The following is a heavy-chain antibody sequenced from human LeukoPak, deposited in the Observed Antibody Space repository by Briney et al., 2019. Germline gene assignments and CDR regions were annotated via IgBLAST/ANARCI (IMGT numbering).Heavy chain of an antibody. CDR2: INGSGELP. Sequence: GGSLRLSCSASGLTLSSHPVSSVPQTPGKGVEWDPPINGSGELPKYAPSEKDRFTSSRDNHKNTLYLQTNSLRAEDTVLYYCAKIIRGSSDYSNYYEAGYFDYWGQGTLVTVSS. V-gene: IGHV3-23*01. CDR1: GLTLSSHP. CDR3: AKIIRGSSDYSNYYEAGYFDY. J-gene: IGHJ4*02. D-gene: IGHD4-11*01.